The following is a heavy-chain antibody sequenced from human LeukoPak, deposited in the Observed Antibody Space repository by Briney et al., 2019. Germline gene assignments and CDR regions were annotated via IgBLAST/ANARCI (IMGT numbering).Heavy chain of an antibody. Sequence: PSETLSLTCTVSGGSISSYYWSWIRQPPGKGLEWIGYIYYSGSTNYNPSLKSRVTISVDTSKNQFSLKLSSVTAADTAVYYCARGAARSDASDIWGQGTMVTVSS. V-gene: IGHV4-59*03. CDR2: IYYSGST. J-gene: IGHJ3*02. D-gene: IGHD6-6*01. CDR1: GGSISSYY. CDR3: ARGAARSDASDI.